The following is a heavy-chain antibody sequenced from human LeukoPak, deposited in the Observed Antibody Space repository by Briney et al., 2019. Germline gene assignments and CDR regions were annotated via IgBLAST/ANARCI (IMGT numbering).Heavy chain of an antibody. J-gene: IGHJ3*02. Sequence: SETLSLTCTVSGVSVGSGDYFWSWIRQPPGKGLEWIGYIYFSGSTDSNPSLESRVTVSIDTSKNQFSLKLSSVTAADTAVYYCARVSRRGAFDIWGQGTMVTVSS. CDR3: ARVSRRGAFDI. V-gene: IGHV4-30-4*08. CDR2: IYFSGST. D-gene: IGHD3-10*01. CDR1: GVSVGSGDYF.